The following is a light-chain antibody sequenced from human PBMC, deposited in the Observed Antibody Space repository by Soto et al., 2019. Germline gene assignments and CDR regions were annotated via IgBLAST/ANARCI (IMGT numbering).Light chain of an antibody. Sequence: DIQMTQSPSTLYASVGDRVTITCRASQSISSWLAWYQQKPGKARKLLIYDASSLESGVPSRFSGSGSGTEFTLAISSLQPDDFATYDCQQYNSYSWTFGQGTKVESK. CDR2: DAS. CDR3: QQYNSYSWT. V-gene: IGKV1-5*01. CDR1: QSISSW. J-gene: IGKJ1*01.